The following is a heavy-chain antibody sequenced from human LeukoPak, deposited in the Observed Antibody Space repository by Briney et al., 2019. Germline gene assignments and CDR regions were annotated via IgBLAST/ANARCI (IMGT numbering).Heavy chain of an antibody. D-gene: IGHD5-18*01. CDR3: ARAHTYSSLDY. CDR2: IWYDGSNK. Sequence: GRSLRLSCAASGFTFSSYCMHWVRHAPGKGLEWVAVIWYDGSNKYYADSVKGRFTISRDNSKNTLYLQINSLRAEDTAVYYCARAHTYSSLDYWGQGTLVTVSS. CDR1: GFTFSSYC. V-gene: IGHV3-33*01. J-gene: IGHJ4*02.